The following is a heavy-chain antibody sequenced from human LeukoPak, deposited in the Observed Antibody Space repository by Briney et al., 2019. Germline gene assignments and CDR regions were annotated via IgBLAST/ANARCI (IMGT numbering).Heavy chain of an antibody. J-gene: IGHJ4*02. Sequence: SGGSLRLSCAASGFTFSSYSMNWVRQAPGKGLEWVSIIFGNGDTTYYADSVKGRFTVSRDNSKDTLYPQMNDLRPDDTAIYYCAKRNTMVRGGPCFDYWGQGLLVTVSS. CDR2: IFGNGDTT. V-gene: IGHV3-23*01. CDR1: GFTFSSYS. D-gene: IGHD3-10*01. CDR3: AKRNTMVRGGPCFDY.